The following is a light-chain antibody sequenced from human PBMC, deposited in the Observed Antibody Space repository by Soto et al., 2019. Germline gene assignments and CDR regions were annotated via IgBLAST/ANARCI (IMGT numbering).Light chain of an antibody. CDR3: QQSYRSPYT. J-gene: IGKJ2*01. Sequence: IQMTQSPSSLSASVGDSVTVTCRASQSINIYLNWYQQKPGKATTLLIYGASSLQSGVPSRFTGGGSRTDVTLTISSLQPEDFATYYCQQSYRSPYTFGQGTKLEIK. CDR2: GAS. V-gene: IGKV1-39*01. CDR1: QSINIY.